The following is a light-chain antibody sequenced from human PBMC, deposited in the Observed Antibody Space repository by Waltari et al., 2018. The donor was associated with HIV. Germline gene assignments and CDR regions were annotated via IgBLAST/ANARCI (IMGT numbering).Light chain of an antibody. CDR1: PSAVGGHGH. J-gene: IGLJ2*01. CDR2: EVT. CDR3: SSYSGRNRSVI. Sequence: QSALTQPPPASGSPGQAVTISVPGTPSAVGGHGHVSWYHQHPGKAPKLIISEVTKRPSGVPDRFSGSKSGNTASLTVSGLQAEDEGDYFCSSYSGRNRSVIFGGGTRVTVL. V-gene: IGLV2-8*01.